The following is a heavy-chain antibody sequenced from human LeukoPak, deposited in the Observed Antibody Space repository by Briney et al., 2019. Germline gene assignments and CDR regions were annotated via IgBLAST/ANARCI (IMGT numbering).Heavy chain of an antibody. D-gene: IGHD2-2*01. CDR2: IYHSGST. CDR3: ASTSLLYYYGMDV. Sequence: ASETLSLTCAVSGGSISSGGYSWSWIRQPPGKGLEWIGCIYHSGSTYYNPSLKSRVTISVDRSKNQFSLKLSSVTAADTAVYYCASTSLLYYYGMDVWGQGTTVTVSS. V-gene: IGHV4-30-2*01. J-gene: IGHJ6*02. CDR1: GGSISSGGYS.